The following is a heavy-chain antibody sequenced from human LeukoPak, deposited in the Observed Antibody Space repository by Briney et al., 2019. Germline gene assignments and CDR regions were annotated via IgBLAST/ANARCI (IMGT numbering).Heavy chain of an antibody. CDR3: SRVGSSGWPNYFDS. CDR1: GFTFSSYD. J-gene: IGHJ4*02. CDR2: IGTSGDT. Sequence: GSLRLSCAASGFTFSSYDMHWVRQATGKGLEWVSVIGTSGDTYYAGSVKGRFTISRENAKNSLYLQMNSLTAGDTAVYFCSRVGSSGWPNYFDSWGQGTLVTVSS. D-gene: IGHD6-19*01. V-gene: IGHV3-13*04.